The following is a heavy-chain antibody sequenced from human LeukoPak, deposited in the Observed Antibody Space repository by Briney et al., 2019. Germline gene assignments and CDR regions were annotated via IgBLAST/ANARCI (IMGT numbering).Heavy chain of an antibody. CDR2: INAGNGNT. CDR3: ARGRESSWDLDY. D-gene: IGHD6-13*01. CDR1: GYTFTSYA. Sequence: ASVKVSCKASGYTFTSYAMHWVRQAPGQRLEWMGWINAGNGNTKYSQEFQGRVTITRDTSASTAYMELSSLRSEDMAVYYCARGRESSWDLDYWGQGTLVTVSS. V-gene: IGHV1-3*03. J-gene: IGHJ4*02.